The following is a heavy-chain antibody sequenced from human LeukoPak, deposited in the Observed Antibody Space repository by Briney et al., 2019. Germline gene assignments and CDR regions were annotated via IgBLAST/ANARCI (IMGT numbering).Heavy chain of an antibody. J-gene: IGHJ3*02. D-gene: IGHD2-21*02. CDR1: GFNFSNYA. Sequence: PGGSLRLSCAASGFNFSNYAMHWVRQAPGKGLEWVAVISYEGSNKYYADSVKGRFTISRDNSKNKQYLQMNSLRAEDTAVYYCARETLGVTAFDIWGQGTMVTVSS. V-gene: IGHV3-30*04. CDR3: ARETLGVTAFDI. CDR2: ISYEGSNK.